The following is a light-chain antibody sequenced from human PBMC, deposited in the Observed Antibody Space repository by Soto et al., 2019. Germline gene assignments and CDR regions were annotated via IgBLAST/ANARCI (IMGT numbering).Light chain of an antibody. CDR3: QQYAVSPET. CDR2: GAS. V-gene: IGKV3-20*01. Sequence: EVGLTQSPAILSLFPGERAALSCRASQDVGSSYLAWYQQKPGQAPRLLIYGASGRARGIPDRFSGSGSGTDFTRTIRCLEPEDFAVYYCQQYAVSPETFGQGTTVEV. J-gene: IGKJ1*01. CDR1: QDVGSSY.